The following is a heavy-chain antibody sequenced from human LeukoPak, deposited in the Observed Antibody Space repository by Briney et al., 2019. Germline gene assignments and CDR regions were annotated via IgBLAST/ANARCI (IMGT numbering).Heavy chain of an antibody. CDR1: GFTFRSHA. V-gene: IGHV3-23*01. CDR2: IYENGGTT. J-gene: IGHJ4*02. Sequence: GGSRRLSCVGSGFTFRSHAMSWVRQAPEKGLEFVSGIYENGGTTYYADSVKGRFSISRDNSKNTLYLQMDSLRGEDTAVYYCAKDFRIGYSAHFDYWGQGALVTVSS. D-gene: IGHD2-21*01. CDR3: AKDFRIGYSAHFDY.